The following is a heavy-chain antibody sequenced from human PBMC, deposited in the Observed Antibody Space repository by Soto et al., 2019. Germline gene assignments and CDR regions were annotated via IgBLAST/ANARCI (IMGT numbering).Heavy chain of an antibody. Sequence: QVQLVQSGAEVKKPGSSMKVSCKASGGTFSSYTISWVRQAPGQGLEWMGRIIPILGIANYAQKFQGRVTITADKSTSTAYMELSSLRSEDTAVYYCAREGVTFGGVGAFDIWGQGTMVTVSS. D-gene: IGHD3-16*01. J-gene: IGHJ3*02. CDR2: IIPILGIA. CDR1: GGTFSSYT. V-gene: IGHV1-69*08. CDR3: AREGVTFGGVGAFDI.